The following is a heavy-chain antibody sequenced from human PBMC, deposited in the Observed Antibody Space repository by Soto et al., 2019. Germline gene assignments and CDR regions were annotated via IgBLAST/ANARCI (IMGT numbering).Heavy chain of an antibody. CDR3: ARHEVCSSTSCYGYYYYGMDV. CDR2: INHSGST. D-gene: IGHD2-2*01. Sequence: SETLSLTCAVYGGSFSGYYLSWIRQPPGKGLEWIGEINHSGSTNYNPSLKSRVTISLDTSKNQFSLKLSSVTAADTAVYYCARHEVCSSTSCYGYYYYGMDVWGQGTTVTVSS. J-gene: IGHJ6*02. CDR1: GGSFSGYY. V-gene: IGHV4-34*01.